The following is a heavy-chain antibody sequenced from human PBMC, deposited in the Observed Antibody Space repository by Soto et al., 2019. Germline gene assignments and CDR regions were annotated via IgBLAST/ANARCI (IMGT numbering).Heavy chain of an antibody. CDR2: IDQDGGAK. V-gene: IGHV3-7*03. CDR3: ARWNYAADV. CDR1: GFTFSLYY. J-gene: IGHJ6*02. Sequence: EMQLVESGGGLVQPGESLRLSCVASGFTFSLYYMTWVRQAPGKGLEWVARIDQDGGAKFYEDSVKDRFTISRNNAENSVYLQMNSVRVEDTAVYRCARWNYAADVWGQGTTVSVS.